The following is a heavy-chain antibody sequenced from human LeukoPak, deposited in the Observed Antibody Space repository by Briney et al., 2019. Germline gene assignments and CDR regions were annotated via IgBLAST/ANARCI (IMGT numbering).Heavy chain of an antibody. V-gene: IGHV3-23*01. J-gene: IGHJ6*02. Sequence: PGGSLRLSCAASRFSFSTYAMHWVRQAPGKGLEWVSSISASGGSTYPADSVKGRFTISRDNSKNTVYLQMSSLRAEDTAVYYCAKGLQHTIFGVDVCGQGTTVIVSS. D-gene: IGHD3-3*01. CDR2: ISASGGST. CDR3: AKGLQHTIFGVDV. CDR1: RFSFSTYA.